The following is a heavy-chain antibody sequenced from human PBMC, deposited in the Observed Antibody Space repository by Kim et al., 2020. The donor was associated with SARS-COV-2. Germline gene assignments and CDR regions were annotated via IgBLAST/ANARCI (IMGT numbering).Heavy chain of an antibody. D-gene: IGHD6-19*01. Sequence: GGSLRLSCAASGFTFSSYAMSWVRQAPGKGLEWVSAISGSGGSTYYADSVKGRFTISRDNSKNTLYLQMNSLRAEDTAVYYCAKDKEGYSSDSSGYYYYGMDVWGQGTTVTVSS. CDR2: ISGSGGST. J-gene: IGHJ6*02. CDR3: AKDKEGYSSDSSGYYYYGMDV. V-gene: IGHV3-23*01. CDR1: GFTFSSYA.